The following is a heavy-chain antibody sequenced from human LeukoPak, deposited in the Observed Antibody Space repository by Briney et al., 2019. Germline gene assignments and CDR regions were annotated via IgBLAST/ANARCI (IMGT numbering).Heavy chain of an antibody. CDR3: AQRGTVTTCFDY. Sequence: GVSPRLPCAASGYTLSSYAMIWVRQAPGKGREWVSASSGSGGNKYYADSVNCRFTIPRDNSKNTLYLQMNSLRAEDTAVYYSAQRGTVTTCFDYWGQGTLVTVSS. D-gene: IGHD4-11*01. CDR2: SSGSGGNK. V-gene: IGHV3-23*01. CDR1: GYTLSSYA. J-gene: IGHJ4*02.